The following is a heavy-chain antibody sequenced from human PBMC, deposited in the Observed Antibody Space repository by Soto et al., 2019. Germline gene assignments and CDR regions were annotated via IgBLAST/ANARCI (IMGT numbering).Heavy chain of an antibody. V-gene: IGHV1-46*03. CDR1: GYTFTTYY. CDR2: INPSGGST. Sequence: ASVKVSCKASGYTFTTYYMHWVRQAPGQGLEWMGIINPSGGSTSYAQKFQGRVTMTRDTSTSTVYMELSSLRSEDTAVYYCARPGNGGATWAPYYFDYWGRGTLVTVSS. D-gene: IGHD1-26*01. CDR3: ARPGNGGATWAPYYFDY. J-gene: IGHJ4*02.